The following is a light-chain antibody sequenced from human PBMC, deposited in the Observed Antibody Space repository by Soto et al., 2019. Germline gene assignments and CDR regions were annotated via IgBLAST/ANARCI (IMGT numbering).Light chain of an antibody. Sequence: AIRMTQSPSSFSASTGDRVTITCRASQGISSYLAWYQQKPGKAPKLLIYAAATLQSGVPSRFSGSVSGTDFTLTISCLQSEDFAPYYCQQYYSYPFPFGPGTKVDI. CDR1: QGISSY. V-gene: IGKV1-8*01. J-gene: IGKJ3*01. CDR3: QQYYSYPFP. CDR2: AAA.